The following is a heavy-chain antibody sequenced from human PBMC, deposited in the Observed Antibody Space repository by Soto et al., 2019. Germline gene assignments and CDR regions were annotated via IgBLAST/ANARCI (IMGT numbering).Heavy chain of an antibody. V-gene: IGHV4-59*01. D-gene: IGHD5-12*01. CDR3: ARGTRDGYNYIWYFDY. CDR2: IYYSGST. Sequence: ETLSLTYKVSGGSISSYCWSWIRQTTGKGLEWIGYIYYSGSTNYNPSLKSRVTISVDTSKNQFSLKLSSVTAADTAVYYCARGTRDGYNYIWYFDYWGQGTLVTVSS. J-gene: IGHJ4*02. CDR1: GGSISSYC.